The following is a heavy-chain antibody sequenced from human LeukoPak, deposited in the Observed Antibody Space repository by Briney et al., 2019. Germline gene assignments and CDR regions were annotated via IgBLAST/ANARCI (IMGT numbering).Heavy chain of an antibody. V-gene: IGHV4-34*01. D-gene: IGHD3-10*01. J-gene: IGHJ4*02. CDR3: ARGGMFRGTIDY. CDR1: GGSFSGYY. Sequence: SETLSLTCAVYGGSFSGYYWSWIRQPPGKGLEWIGEINHSGSTNYNPSLKSRVTISVDTSKNQFSLKLSSVTAADTAVYYCARGGMFRGTIDYWGQGTLVTVSS. CDR2: INHSGST.